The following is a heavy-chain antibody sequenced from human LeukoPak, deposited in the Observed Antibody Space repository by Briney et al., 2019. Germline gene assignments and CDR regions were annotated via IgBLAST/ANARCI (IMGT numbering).Heavy chain of an antibody. D-gene: IGHD2-2*02. CDR2: INHSGST. CDR3: AGNVVVLAAIQAGRTFDY. J-gene: IGHJ4*02. V-gene: IGHV4-34*01. CDR1: GGSFSGYY. Sequence: SETLSLTCAVYGGSFSGYYWRWIRQPPGKGLEWIGEINHSGSTNYNPSLKSRVTISVPTSKTQFSLKLSSGTAADTAVYCWAGNVVVLAAIQAGRTFDYWGQGTLVTVSS.